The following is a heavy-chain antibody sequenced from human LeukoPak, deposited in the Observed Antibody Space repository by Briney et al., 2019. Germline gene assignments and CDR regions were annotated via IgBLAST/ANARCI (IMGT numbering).Heavy chain of an antibody. CDR1: GYTFTSYY. CDR2: INPSGGST. D-gene: IGHD3-3*01. Sequence: ASVKVSCKAAGYTFTSYYMHWVRQAPGQGLEWMGIINPSGGSTSYAQKFQGRVTMTTDTSTSTAYMELRSLRSDDTAVYYCARPNYDFWSGVLNWFDPWGQGTLVTVSS. CDR3: ARPNYDFWSGVLNWFDP. V-gene: IGHV1-46*01. J-gene: IGHJ5*02.